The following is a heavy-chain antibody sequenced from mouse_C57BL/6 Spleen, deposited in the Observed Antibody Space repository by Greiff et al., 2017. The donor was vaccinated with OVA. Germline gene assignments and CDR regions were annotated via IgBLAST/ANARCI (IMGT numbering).Heavy chain of an antibody. D-gene: IGHD1-2*01. CDR3: ARGAYDGPDYAMDY. J-gene: IGHJ4*01. CDR2: IYPGDGDT. CDR1: GYAFSSYW. Sequence: QVQLQQSGAELVKPGASVKISCKASGYAFSSYWMNWVKQRPGKGLEWIGQIYPGDGDTNYNGKFKGKATLTADKSSSTAYMQLSSLTSEDSAVYFCARGAYDGPDYAMDYWGQGTSVTVSS. V-gene: IGHV1-80*01.